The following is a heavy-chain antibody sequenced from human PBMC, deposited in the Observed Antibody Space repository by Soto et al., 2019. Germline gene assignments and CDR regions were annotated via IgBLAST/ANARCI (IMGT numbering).Heavy chain of an antibody. J-gene: IGHJ5*02. CDR1: GGTIIISSYY. D-gene: IGHD2-2*01. CDR2: IYYGGYT. V-gene: IGHV4-39*01. Sequence: QLQLQESGPGLVKPSETLSLTCTVSGGTIIISSYYWGWVRQPPGKGLGWIGSIYYGGYTHYNPSLQSRVTISVDTSKNQFSLRLNSVTAADTAVYYFARHKGPARHDSHWFDPWGQGTLVTVSS. CDR3: ARHKGPARHDSHWFDP.